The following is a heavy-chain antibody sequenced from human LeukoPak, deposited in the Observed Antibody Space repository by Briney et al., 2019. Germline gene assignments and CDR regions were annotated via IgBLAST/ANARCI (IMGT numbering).Heavy chain of an antibody. CDR3: ARADYGDYSTFDY. D-gene: IGHD4-17*01. Sequence: ASVKVSCKASGYTFTGYYMHWVRQAPGQGPEWMGWINPNSGGTNYAQKFQGRVTMTRDTSISTAYMELSRLRSDDTAVYYCARADYGDYSTFDYWGQGTLVTVSS. CDR1: GYTFTGYY. J-gene: IGHJ4*02. CDR2: INPNSGGT. V-gene: IGHV1-2*02.